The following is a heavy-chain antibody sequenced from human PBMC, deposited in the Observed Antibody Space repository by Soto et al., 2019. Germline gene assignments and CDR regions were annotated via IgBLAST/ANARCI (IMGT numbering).Heavy chain of an antibody. CDR1: GYTLTELS. CDR3: ATHPIVVVVAATRVGGDAFDI. V-gene: IGHV1-24*01. J-gene: IGHJ3*02. CDR2: FDPEDGET. Sequence: ASVKVSCKVSGYTLTELSMHWVRQAPGKGLEWMGGFDPEDGETIYAQKFQGRVTMTEDTSTDTAYMELSSLRSEDTAVYYCATHPIVVVVAATRVGGDAFDIWGQGTMVPSPQ. D-gene: IGHD2-15*01.